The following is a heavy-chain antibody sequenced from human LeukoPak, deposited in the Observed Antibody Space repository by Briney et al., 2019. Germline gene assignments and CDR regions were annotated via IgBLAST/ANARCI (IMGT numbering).Heavy chain of an antibody. CDR3: ARLYYYGSGSYRGPFDY. V-gene: IGHV1-24*01. CDR1: GYTLTELS. Sequence: ASVKVSCKVSGYTLTELSMHWVRQAPGKGLEWMGGFDPEDGETIYAQKFQGRVTMTRDMSTSTVYMELSSLRSEDTAVYYCARLYYYGSGSYRGPFDYWGQGTLVTVSS. CDR2: FDPEDGET. D-gene: IGHD3-10*01. J-gene: IGHJ4*02.